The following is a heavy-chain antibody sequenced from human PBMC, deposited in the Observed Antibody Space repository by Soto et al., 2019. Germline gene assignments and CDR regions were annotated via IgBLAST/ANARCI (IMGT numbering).Heavy chain of an antibody. Sequence: SETLSLTCSVSGGSVSSHYWSWVRQPAGKGLEWIGRIYISGNTKYNPSFKSRVTMSVDTSKNQVSLRLSSVTAADTAVYYCARELKPYNSGWYLTLSWSQGTQVNVS. J-gene: IGHJ5*02. V-gene: IGHV4-4*07. CDR2: IYISGNT. CDR3: ARELKPYNSGWYLTLS. D-gene: IGHD6-19*01. CDR1: GGSVSSHY.